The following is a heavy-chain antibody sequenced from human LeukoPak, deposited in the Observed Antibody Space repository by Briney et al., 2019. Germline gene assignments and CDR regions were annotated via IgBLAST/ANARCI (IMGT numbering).Heavy chain of an antibody. J-gene: IGHJ3*02. D-gene: IGHD1-20*01. Sequence: LPGGSLRLSCAASGFTFSSYWMSWVRQAPGKGLEWVANIKQDGSEKYYVDSVKGRFTISRDNAKNSLYLQMNSLRAEDTAVYYCARVTGTPTLDAFDIWGQGTMVTVSS. CDR3: ARVTGTPTLDAFDI. CDR1: GFTFSSYW. CDR2: IKQDGSEK. V-gene: IGHV3-7*01.